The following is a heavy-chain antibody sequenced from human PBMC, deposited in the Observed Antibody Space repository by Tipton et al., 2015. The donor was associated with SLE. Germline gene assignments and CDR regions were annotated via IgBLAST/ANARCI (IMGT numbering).Heavy chain of an antibody. CDR2: INHSGST. D-gene: IGHD3-16*01. J-gene: IGHJ5*02. V-gene: IGHV4-34*01. Sequence: TLSLTCAVYGGFFSGYYWSWIRQPPGKGLEWIGEINHSGSTNYNPSLKSRVTISVDTSKNQFSLKLSSVTAADTAVYYCARDDHGRRWFDPWGQGTLVTVSS. CDR1: GGFFSGYY. CDR3: ARDDHGRRWFDP.